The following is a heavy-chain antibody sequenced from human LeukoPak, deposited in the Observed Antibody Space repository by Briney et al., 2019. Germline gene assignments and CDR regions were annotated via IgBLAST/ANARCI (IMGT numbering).Heavy chain of an antibody. V-gene: IGHV3-21*01. CDR2: ISSSSSYI. D-gene: IGHD3-16*01. J-gene: IGHJ4*02. CDR1: GFTFSSYS. Sequence: GGSLRLSCAASGFTFSSYSMNWVRQAPGKGLEWVSSISSSSSYIYYADSVKGRFTITRDNAKNSLYVKMNSLRDEDTAGYYCARVGSGGGGQYYFDYWGQGTLVTVSS. CDR3: ARVGSGGGGQYYFDY.